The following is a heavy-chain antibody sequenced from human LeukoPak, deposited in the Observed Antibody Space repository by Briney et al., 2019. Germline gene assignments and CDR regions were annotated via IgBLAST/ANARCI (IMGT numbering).Heavy chain of an antibody. D-gene: IGHD3-22*01. CDR1: GYTFTSYD. V-gene: IGHV1-8*01. CDR2: MNPNSGNT. CDR3: ARSYYDSSGYGSWLDP. J-gene: IGHJ5*02. Sequence: ASVKVSCKASGYTFTSYDINWVRRATGQGLEWMGWMNPNSGNTGYAQKFQGRVTMTRNTSISTAYMELSSLRSEDTAVYYCARSYYDSSGYGSWLDPWGQGTLVTVSS.